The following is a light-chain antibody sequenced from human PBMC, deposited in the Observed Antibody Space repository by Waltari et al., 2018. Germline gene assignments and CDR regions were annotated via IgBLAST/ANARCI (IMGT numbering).Light chain of an antibody. Sequence: EIVLTQSPVTLSLSPGERATLSCRASQSVSNFLAWYQHRPGQAPRLLLYDASNRATGIPARFSGSGSGTDFTLTISSLEPEDFAVYYCQQRSSFGGGTKVEI. CDR1: QSVSNF. V-gene: IGKV3-11*01. CDR3: QQRSS. CDR2: DAS. J-gene: IGKJ4*01.